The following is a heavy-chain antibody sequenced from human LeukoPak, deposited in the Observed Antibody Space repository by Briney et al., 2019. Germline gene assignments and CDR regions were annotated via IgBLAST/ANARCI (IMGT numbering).Heavy chain of an antibody. D-gene: IGHD3-22*01. J-gene: IGHJ4*02. CDR2: MRQDGSEK. Sequence: GGSLRLSCAASGFTFSSYWMSWVRLAPGKGLEWVANMRQDGSEKYYVDSVKGRFTISRDNAKTSLYLLLNSVRDEDTAVYYCARKSGPYYDSSAYYYFDYWGQGPLVTVSS. V-gene: IGHV3-7*01. CDR3: ARKSGPYYDSSAYYYFDY. CDR1: GFTFSSYW.